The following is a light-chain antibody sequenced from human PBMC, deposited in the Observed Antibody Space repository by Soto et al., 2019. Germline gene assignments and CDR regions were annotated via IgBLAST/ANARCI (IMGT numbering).Light chain of an antibody. CDR1: QSVSSSY. CDR2: GAS. CDR3: QQDGSSLFT. V-gene: IGKV3-20*01. J-gene: IGKJ3*01. Sequence: EIVLTQSPGTLSLSPGERATLSCRASQSVSSSYLAWYQQKPGQAPRLLIYGASSRATGIPDRFSGSGSGTGFALTISRLEPEDCAVYYCQQDGSSLFTLGPGTKVDIK.